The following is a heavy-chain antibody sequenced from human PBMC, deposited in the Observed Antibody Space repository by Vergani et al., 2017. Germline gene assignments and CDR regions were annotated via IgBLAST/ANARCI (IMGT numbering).Heavy chain of an antibody. CDR3: ASDSSGYYYYFDY. Sequence: EVQLVESGGGLVQPGGSLRLSCAASGFTFSSYWMSWVRQAPGTGLEWVANIKQDGSEKYYVDSVKGRFTISRDNAKNSLYLQMNSLRAEDTAVYYCASDSSGYYYYFDYWGQGTLVTVSS. D-gene: IGHD3-22*01. V-gene: IGHV3-7*03. CDR2: IKQDGSEK. CDR1: GFTFSSYW. J-gene: IGHJ4*02.